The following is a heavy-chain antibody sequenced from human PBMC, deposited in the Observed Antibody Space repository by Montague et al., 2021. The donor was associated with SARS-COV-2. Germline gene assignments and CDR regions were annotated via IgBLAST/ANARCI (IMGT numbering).Heavy chain of an antibody. CDR2: IYDSGNV. V-gene: IGHV4-59*08. Sequence: SETLSLTCAVSGGSIRNYYWSWIRQPPGRGLEWIVYIYDSGNVDYNPSLKSRVTILVDTSKNQFSLKLSSVTAADTAVYYCAAQPDYDYYSLDVWGQGTTATVS. CDR1: GGSIRNYY. CDR3: AAQPDYDYYSLDV. J-gene: IGHJ6*02. D-gene: IGHD2-2*01.